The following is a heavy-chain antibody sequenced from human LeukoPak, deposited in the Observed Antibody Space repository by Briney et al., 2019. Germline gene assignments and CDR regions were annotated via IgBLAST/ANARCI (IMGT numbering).Heavy chain of an antibody. V-gene: IGHV4-59*01. J-gene: IGHJ3*02. CDR3: ARKAPYYDSSGYYYVAFDI. CDR2: IYYSGGS. D-gene: IGHD3-22*01. Sequence: SETLCLTSTVPVGSPSSYYWSWVRHPPGKGRGWVGYIYYSGGSNYSPYRKSRVTISVDTSKNNSSMKLSSVTAADTAVYYCARKAPYYDSSGYYYVAFDIWGQGTMVTVSS. CDR1: VGSPSSYY.